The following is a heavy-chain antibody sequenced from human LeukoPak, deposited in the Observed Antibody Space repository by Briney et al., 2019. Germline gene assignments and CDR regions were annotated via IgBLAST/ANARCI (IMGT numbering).Heavy chain of an antibody. D-gene: IGHD5-24*01. CDR3: ARVRVGRDGYNYDY. J-gene: IGHJ4*02. CDR2: INNSSSFI. V-gene: IGHV3-21*01. Sequence: GGSLRLSRAASGFTFSSYSMNWVRQAPGKGLEWVSSINNSSSFIYYADSVKGRFTISRDNAKNSLYLQMNSLRAEDTAVYYCARVRVGRDGYNYDYWGQGTLVTVSS. CDR1: GFTFSSYS.